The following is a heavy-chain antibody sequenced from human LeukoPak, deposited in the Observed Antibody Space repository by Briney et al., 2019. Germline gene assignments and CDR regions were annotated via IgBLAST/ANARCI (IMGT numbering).Heavy chain of an antibody. D-gene: IGHD3-9*01. V-gene: IGHV3-7*01. Sequence: GGSLRLSCAASGFTFSSFWMSWVRQAPGKGLEWVANIKQDGSEKYYVDSVKGRFTISRDNAKTSLYLQMNSLRAEDTAVYYCARGLNYDILTGYYNGDDAFDIWGQGTMVTVSS. CDR1: GFTFSSFW. CDR2: IKQDGSEK. J-gene: IGHJ3*02. CDR3: ARGLNYDILTGYYNGDDAFDI.